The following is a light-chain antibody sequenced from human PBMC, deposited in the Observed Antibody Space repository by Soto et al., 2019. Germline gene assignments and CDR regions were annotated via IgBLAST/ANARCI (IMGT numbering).Light chain of an antibody. V-gene: IGLV2-14*03. CDR1: SSDIGHYNF. Sequence: QSVLTQPASVSGSTGQSITISCTGSSSDIGHYNFVSWYQHHPGKAPKLIIYDVSDLPSGVSNRFSGSKSGNTASLTISGLQAEDEADYYCSSYATNRDVLFGGGTKLTVL. CDR2: DVS. CDR3: SSYATNRDVL. J-gene: IGLJ2*01.